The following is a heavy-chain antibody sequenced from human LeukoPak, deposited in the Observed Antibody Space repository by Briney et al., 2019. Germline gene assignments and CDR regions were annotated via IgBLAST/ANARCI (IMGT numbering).Heavy chain of an antibody. Sequence: AGGSLRLSCAASGFTFSSYAMSWVRQAPGKGLEWVSAISGSGGSTYCADSVKGRFTISRDNSENTLYLQMNSLRAEDTAVYYCAKSSLTMVRGVIIPWFDPWGQGTLVTVSS. CDR3: AKSSLTMVRGVIIPWFDP. D-gene: IGHD3-10*01. V-gene: IGHV3-23*01. J-gene: IGHJ5*02. CDR1: GFTFSSYA. CDR2: ISGSGGST.